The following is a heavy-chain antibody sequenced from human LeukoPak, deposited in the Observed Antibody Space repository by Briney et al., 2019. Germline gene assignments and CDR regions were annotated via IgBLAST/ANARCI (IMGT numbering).Heavy chain of an antibody. V-gene: IGHV1-2*02. CDR1: EYTFTGYY. Sequence: GASVKVSCKASEYTFTGYYMHWVRQAPGQGLEWMGWINPNSGGTNYAQKFQGRVTMTRDTSISTAYMELSRLRSDDTAVYYCARVLQWPNGDAFDIWGQGTMVTVSS. D-gene: IGHD6-19*01. CDR2: INPNSGGT. CDR3: ARVLQWPNGDAFDI. J-gene: IGHJ3*02.